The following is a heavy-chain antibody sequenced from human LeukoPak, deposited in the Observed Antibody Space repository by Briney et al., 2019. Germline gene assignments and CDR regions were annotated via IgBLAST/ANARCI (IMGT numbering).Heavy chain of an antibody. V-gene: IGHV4-61*08. CDR1: GGSISSGDYY. CDR3: ARRGVESYYYYMDV. Sequence: SETLSLTCTVSGGSISSGDYYWSWIRQPPGKGLEWIGYIYYSGSTNYNPSLKSRVTISVDTSKNQFSLKLSSVTAADTAVYYCARRGVESYYYYMDVWGKGTTVTVSS. CDR2: IYYSGST. D-gene: IGHD5-24*01. J-gene: IGHJ6*03.